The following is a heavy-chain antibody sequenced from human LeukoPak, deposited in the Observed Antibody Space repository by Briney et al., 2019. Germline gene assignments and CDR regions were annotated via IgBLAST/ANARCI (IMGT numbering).Heavy chain of an antibody. CDR3: ARRFDNYDFWTR. Sequence: GESLQISCKGSGYSFTTYWIGWGRQMPGKGLEWMGVIYPGDSDTRYSPSFQGQVTISADKSINTAYLQWSSLKASDTAMYYCARRFDNYDFWTRWGQGTLVTV. J-gene: IGHJ4*02. CDR1: GYSFTTYW. V-gene: IGHV5-51*01. D-gene: IGHD3-3*01. CDR2: IYPGDSDT.